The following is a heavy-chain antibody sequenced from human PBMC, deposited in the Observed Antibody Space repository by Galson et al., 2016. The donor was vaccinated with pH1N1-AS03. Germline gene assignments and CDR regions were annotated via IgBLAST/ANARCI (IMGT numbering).Heavy chain of an antibody. CDR1: GSIFTSYW. CDR3: ARQVRDGYNGDFDS. J-gene: IGHJ4*02. D-gene: IGHD5-24*01. CDR2: IYPGDSDT. V-gene: IGHV5-51*01. Sequence: QSGAEVTKPGESLKISCKTSGSIFTSYWVAWVRHMPGKGLEWMGIIYPGDSDTRYSPSFQGQVTISADRSNNTAYLQWSSLMASDTAIYYCARQVRDGYNGDFDSWGQGILVTVAS.